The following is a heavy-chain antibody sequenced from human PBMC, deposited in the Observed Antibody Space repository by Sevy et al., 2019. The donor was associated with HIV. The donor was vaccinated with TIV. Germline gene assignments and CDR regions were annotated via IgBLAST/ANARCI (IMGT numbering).Heavy chain of an antibody. Sequence: GGSLRLSCRVSGISFTTPGMHWVRQAPGKGLEWVAVISYHGRDKFYAESVKGRSNISRDNSKNMVYLQIDSLRPEDTAVYYCAKDFTGYNGLDVWGQGTMVTVSS. D-gene: IGHD3-9*01. V-gene: IGHV3-30*18. J-gene: IGHJ6*02. CDR3: AKDFTGYNGLDV. CDR2: ISYHGRDK. CDR1: GISFTTPG.